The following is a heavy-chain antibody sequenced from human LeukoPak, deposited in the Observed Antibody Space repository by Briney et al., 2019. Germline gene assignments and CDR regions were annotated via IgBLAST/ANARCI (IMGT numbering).Heavy chain of an antibody. J-gene: IGHJ4*02. CDR1: GFTVSSNY. Sequence: GGSLRLSCAASGFTVSSNYMSWVRQAPGKGLEWVSVIYSGGSTCYADSVKGRFTISRDNSKNTLYLQMNSLRAEDTAVYYCARNSGYYDVDFGYWGQGTLVTVSS. CDR3: ARNSGYYDVDFGY. CDR2: IYSGGST. V-gene: IGHV3-66*01. D-gene: IGHD3-22*01.